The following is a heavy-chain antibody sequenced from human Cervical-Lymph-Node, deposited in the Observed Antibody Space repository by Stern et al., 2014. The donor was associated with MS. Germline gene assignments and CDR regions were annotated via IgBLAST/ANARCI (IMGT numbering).Heavy chain of an antibody. CDR2: IYHSGST. D-gene: IGHD3-22*01. CDR3: ASPAYYYDSSGYYKDAFDI. J-gene: IGHJ3*02. CDR1: GGSISSSNW. V-gene: IGHV4-4*02. Sequence: QVQLQESGPGLVKPSGTLSLTCAVSGGSISSSNWWSWVRQPPGKGLEWIGEIYHSGSTNYNPSLKSRVTISVDKSQNQFSLKLSSVTAADTAVYYCASPAYYYDSSGYYKDAFDIWGQGTMVTVSS.